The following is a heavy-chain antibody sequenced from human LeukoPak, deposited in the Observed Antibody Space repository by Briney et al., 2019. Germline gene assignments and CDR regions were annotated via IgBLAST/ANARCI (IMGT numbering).Heavy chain of an antibody. Sequence: GGSLRLSCAASGFTFSSNGMSWVRKAPGKGLEWVSSISGSGDKTYYAAAVKGRFTISKDNSKSTMYLEMNSLRAEDTAVYHWAKTNGYYDLWGQGTLVRVSS. CDR2: ISGSGDKT. CDR1: GFTFSSNG. CDR3: AKTNGYYDL. V-gene: IGHV3-23*01. J-gene: IGHJ4*02. D-gene: IGHD3-22*01.